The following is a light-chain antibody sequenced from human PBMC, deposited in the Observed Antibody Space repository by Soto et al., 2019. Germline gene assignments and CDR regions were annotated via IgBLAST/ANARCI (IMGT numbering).Light chain of an antibody. J-gene: IGLJ1*01. V-gene: IGLV2-14*01. CDR3: RLYTSISTIDG. CDR1: NSDVGGYNY. Sequence: QSVLTQPASVSGSPGQSITISCTGTNSDVGGYNYVSWYQQHPGKAPELMIYEVSHRPSGVSNRFSGSKSDNTPSLTISGLQAEDEADYYCRLYTSISTIDGVGTATKVIVL. CDR2: EVS.